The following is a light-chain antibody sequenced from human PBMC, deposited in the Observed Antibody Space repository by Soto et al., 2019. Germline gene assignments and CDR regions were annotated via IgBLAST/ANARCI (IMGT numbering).Light chain of an antibody. Sequence: DIQMTQSPSSLSASVGDRVTITCRASHRVRSYLNWYQQKPGKAPKLLIYGASSLQSGVPSKFSGSGSGTDFTLTITSLQPEDFATYYCQQNYDTPYTFDQGTKLEIK. CDR2: GAS. J-gene: IGKJ2*01. CDR1: HRVRSY. CDR3: QQNYDTPYT. V-gene: IGKV1-39*01.